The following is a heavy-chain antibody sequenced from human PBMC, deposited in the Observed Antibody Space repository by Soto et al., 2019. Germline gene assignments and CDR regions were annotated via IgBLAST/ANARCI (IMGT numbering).Heavy chain of an antibody. Sequence: SETLSLTCAVSGGSISTSNWWSWVRQPPGKGLEWIGEVYRTGSTNYNPSLESRLTISVDRSKNQFSLKLTSVTAADTAVYYCARARATIAAAAIFDCWGQGTLVTVSS. CDR3: ARARATIAAAAIFDC. D-gene: IGHD6-13*01. J-gene: IGHJ4*02. CDR2: VYRTGST. V-gene: IGHV4-4*02. CDR1: GGSISTSNW.